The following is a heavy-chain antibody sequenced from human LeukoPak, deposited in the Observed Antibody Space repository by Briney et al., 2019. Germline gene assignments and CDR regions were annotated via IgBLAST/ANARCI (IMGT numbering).Heavy chain of an antibody. J-gene: IGHJ4*02. D-gene: IGHD3-22*01. CDR1: GYTFTGYY. CDR3: TSGGFDSSGYYYLDY. CDR2: INPNSGGT. Sequence: ASVKVSCKASGYTFTGYYMHWVRQAPGQGLEWMGWINPNSGGTNYVQKSQGRVTMTRDTSISTAYMELSRLRSDDTAVYYCTSGGFDSSGYYYLDYWGQGTLVTVSS. V-gene: IGHV1-2*02.